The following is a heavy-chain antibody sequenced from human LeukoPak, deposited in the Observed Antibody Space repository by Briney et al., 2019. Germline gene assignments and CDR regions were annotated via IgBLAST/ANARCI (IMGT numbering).Heavy chain of an antibody. CDR1: GYSISSGYY. V-gene: IGHV4-38-2*01. J-gene: IGHJ4*02. CDR2: ISHSGST. Sequence: PSETLSLTCAVSGYSISSGYYWDWLRQPPGKGLEWIGTISHSGSTSYNPSLKSRVTISVDTSKNQLSLKLSSVTAADTALYYCTRGGGGWSRNSWGLGTLVTVSS. CDR3: TRGGGGWSRNS. D-gene: IGHD6-19*01.